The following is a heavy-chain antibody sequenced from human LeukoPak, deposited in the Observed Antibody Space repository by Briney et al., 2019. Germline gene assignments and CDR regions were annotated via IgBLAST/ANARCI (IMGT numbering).Heavy chain of an antibody. J-gene: IGHJ4*02. CDR1: GFTFSIYG. D-gene: IGHD5-18*01. CDR3: AKDLRGYSYGYFTDY. CDR2: IRYDGSKK. Sequence: PGGPLRLSCAASGFTFSIYGMHWVRQAPGKGLEWVAFIRYDGSKKYYADSVKGRFTISRDNSKNTLYLQMNSLRAEDTAVYYCAKDLRGYSYGYFTDYWGQGTLVTVSS. V-gene: IGHV3-30*02.